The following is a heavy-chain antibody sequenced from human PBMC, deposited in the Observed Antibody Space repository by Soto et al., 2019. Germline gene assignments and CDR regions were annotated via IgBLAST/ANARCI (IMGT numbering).Heavy chain of an antibody. J-gene: IGHJ4*02. CDR3: ARGDGSDSWRFDY. CDR2: INAGNGNT. Sequence: ASVKVSCKASGYTFTSYAMHWVRQAPGQRLEWMGWINAGNGNTKYSQKFQGRVTFTRDTSANTVHMELSSLTSEDTAVYHCARGDGSDSWRFDYWGQGTLVTVSS. V-gene: IGHV1-3*01. D-gene: IGHD3-10*01. CDR1: GYTFTSYA.